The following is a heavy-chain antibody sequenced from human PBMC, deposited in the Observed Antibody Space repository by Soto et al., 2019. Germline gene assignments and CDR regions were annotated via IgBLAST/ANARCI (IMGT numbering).Heavy chain of an antibody. Sequence: SETLSLTCTVAGGSTSSSSYYWGWIRQPPGKGLEWIGSIYYSGSTYYNPSLKSRVTISVDTSKNQFSLKLSSVTAADTAVYYCARGRYSSGWGRAGYYYYYGMDVWGQGTTVT. CDR3: ARGRYSSGWGRAGYYYYYGMDV. D-gene: IGHD6-19*01. V-gene: IGHV4-39*01. CDR1: GGSTSSSSYY. J-gene: IGHJ6*02. CDR2: IYYSGST.